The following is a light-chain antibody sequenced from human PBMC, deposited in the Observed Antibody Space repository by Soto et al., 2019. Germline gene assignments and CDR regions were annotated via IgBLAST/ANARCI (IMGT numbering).Light chain of an antibody. V-gene: IGKV4-1*01. J-gene: IGKJ4*01. CDR2: GAS. Sequence: DIVMTQSPDSLAVSLGERATINCKSSQSILSSSNNGNYLAWYQQKAGQPPNLLIYGASTRGSGVPDRFSGSGSGTDFTLTISSLQAEDVAVYYCQQYYAAPLTFGGGTKVEIK. CDR1: QSILSSSNNGNY. CDR3: QQYYAAPLT.